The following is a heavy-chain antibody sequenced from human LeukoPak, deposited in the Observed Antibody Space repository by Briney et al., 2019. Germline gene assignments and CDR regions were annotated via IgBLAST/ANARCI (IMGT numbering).Heavy chain of an antibody. Sequence: GESLRLSCAASGFTFSSYSMHWVRQAPGKGLVWVSRINSDGSSTSYTQSVKGRFTISRDKSKSTVSLEMNNLTTEDTAVYYCAASGAWYEDAFEIWGQGTLVTVSS. CDR1: GFTFSSYS. CDR2: INSDGSST. D-gene: IGHD6-13*01. V-gene: IGHV3-74*01. CDR3: AASGAWYEDAFEI. J-gene: IGHJ3*02.